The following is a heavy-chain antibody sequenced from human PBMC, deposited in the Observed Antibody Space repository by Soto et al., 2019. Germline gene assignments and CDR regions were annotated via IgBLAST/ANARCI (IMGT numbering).Heavy chain of an antibody. CDR3: ARSSYDYVWGSYLLDY. V-gene: IGHV2-70*01. D-gene: IGHD3-16*02. CDR1: GFSLSTSGMC. J-gene: IGHJ4*02. Sequence: SPTRVNPTQTHTLTCTFTGFSLSTSGMCVSLIRQPPGKALEWHALIDCNDEKYYSTSLKTRHTIPKDTSKNQVVLTMTNMDPVDTASFYCARSSYDYVWGSYLLDYCGQGTLVTVPS. CDR2: IDCNDEK.